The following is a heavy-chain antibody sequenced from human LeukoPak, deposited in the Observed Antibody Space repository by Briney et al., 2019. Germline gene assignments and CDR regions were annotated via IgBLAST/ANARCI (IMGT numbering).Heavy chain of an antibody. CDR2: IYHSGST. D-gene: IGHD3-22*01. J-gene: IGHJ4*02. CDR3: ARLSDGEHYYDSSGYYWIDY. V-gene: IGHV4-30-2*01. Sequence: SETLSLTCTVSGGSISSGGYYWSWIRQPPGKGLEWIGYIYHSGSTYYNPSLKSRVTISVDRSKNQFSLKLSSVTAADTAVYYCARLSDGEHYYDSSGYYWIDYWGQGTLVTVSS. CDR1: GGSISSGGYY.